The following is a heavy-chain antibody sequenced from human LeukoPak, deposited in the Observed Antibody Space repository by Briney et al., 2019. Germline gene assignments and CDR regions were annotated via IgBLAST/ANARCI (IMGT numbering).Heavy chain of an antibody. CDR1: GGSISSSSYY. V-gene: IGHV4-39*01. J-gene: IGHJ4*02. D-gene: IGHD2-15*01. Sequence: SETLSLTGTVSGGSISSSSYYWGWIRQPPGKGLEWIGSIYYSGSTYYNPSLKSRVTISVDTSKNQFSLKLSSVTAADTAVYYCARLGYCSGGSCYGDYWGQGTLVTVSS. CDR3: ARLGYCSGGSCYGDY. CDR2: IYYSGST.